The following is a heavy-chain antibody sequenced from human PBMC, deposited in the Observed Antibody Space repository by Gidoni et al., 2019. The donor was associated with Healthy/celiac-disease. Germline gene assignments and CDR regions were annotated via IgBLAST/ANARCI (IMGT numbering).Heavy chain of an antibody. J-gene: IGHJ4*02. CDR3: ARGRRDGQWLYGFDY. V-gene: IGHV4-34*01. CDR2: INHSGST. Sequence: QVQLQQWGAGLLKPSATLSLTCAVYGWSFSGYSWSWIRQPPGKGLQWIGEINHSGSTKYNPSLKTRVTISVDTSKNQFSLKLSSVTAADTTVYYCARGRRDGQWLYGFDYWGQGNLVTVSS. D-gene: IGHD6-19*01. CDR1: GWSFSGYS.